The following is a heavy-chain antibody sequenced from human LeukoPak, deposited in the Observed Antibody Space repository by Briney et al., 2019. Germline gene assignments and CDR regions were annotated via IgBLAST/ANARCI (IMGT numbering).Heavy chain of an antibody. CDR1: GGSFSGYY. CDR3: ARGLSH. J-gene: IGHJ4*02. CDR2: INHSGNS. Sequence: TETLSLTCSVYGGSFSGYYWRWIRQPPGKGLEWIGEINHSGNSNYNPSLKSRVTISVDTSKNQFSLKLNSVTAADTGVYYCARGLSHWGQGTLVTVSS. V-gene: IGHV4-34*01.